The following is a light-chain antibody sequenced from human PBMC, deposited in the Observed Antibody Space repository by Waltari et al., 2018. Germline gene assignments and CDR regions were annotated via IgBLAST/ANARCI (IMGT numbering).Light chain of an antibody. J-gene: IGLJ2*01. CDR3: CSYAGSYTHAV. Sequence: QSALTQPRSVSGSPGQSVTISCTGTSSDVGGYDYVSWYQHHPGKAPKLMICDVTKRPAGVPDRFSGSKSGNPASLTISGLQAEDEADYYCCSYAGSYTHAVFGGGTKLTVL. V-gene: IGLV2-11*01. CDR1: SSDVGGYDY. CDR2: DVT.